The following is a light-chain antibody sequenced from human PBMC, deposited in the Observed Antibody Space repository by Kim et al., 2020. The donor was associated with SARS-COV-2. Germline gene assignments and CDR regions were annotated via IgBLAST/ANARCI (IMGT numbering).Light chain of an antibody. CDR2: QDS. CDR1: KLGDKY. CDR3: QAWDSSTAV. V-gene: IGLV3-1*01. Sequence: SYELTQPPSVSVSPGQTASITCSGDKLGDKYACWYQQKPGQYPVLVIYQDSKRPSGIPGRFSGSNSGNTATLTISGTQAMDEADYYCQAWDSSTAVFGGGTQLTVL. J-gene: IGLJ3*02.